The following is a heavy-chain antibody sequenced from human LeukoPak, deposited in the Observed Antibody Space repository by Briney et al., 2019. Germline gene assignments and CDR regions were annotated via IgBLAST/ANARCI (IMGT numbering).Heavy chain of an antibody. D-gene: IGHD3-22*01. CDR3: AISRGDSSGYSGFDP. V-gene: IGHV1-69*13. Sequence: GASVKVSCKASGGTFSSYAISWVRQAPGQGLEWMGGIIPIFGTANYAQKFQGRATITADESTSTAYMELSSLRSEDTAVYYCAISRGDSSGYSGFDPWGQGTLVTVSS. CDR1: GGTFSSYA. CDR2: IIPIFGTA. J-gene: IGHJ5*02.